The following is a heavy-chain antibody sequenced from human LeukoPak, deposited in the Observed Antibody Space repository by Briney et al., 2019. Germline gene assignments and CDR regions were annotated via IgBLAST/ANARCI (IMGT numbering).Heavy chain of an antibody. CDR2: INSDGSST. CDR3: ARGDSSGYEFDY. D-gene: IGHD3-22*01. V-gene: IGHV3-74*01. J-gene: IGHJ4*02. CDR1: GFTFSSYW. Sequence: PGGSLRLSCAASGFTFSSYWMHWVRQAPGKGLVWVSRINSDGSSTSYADSVKGRFTISRDNAKNTLYLQMNSLRAEDTAVYYCARGDSSGYEFDYWGQGTLVTVSS.